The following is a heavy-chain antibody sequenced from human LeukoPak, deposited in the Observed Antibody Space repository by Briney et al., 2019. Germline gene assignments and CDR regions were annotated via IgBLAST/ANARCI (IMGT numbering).Heavy chain of an antibody. V-gene: IGHV1-2*02. CDR3: ARDTGSRVPWFDP. CDR2: INPNSGGT. J-gene: IGHJ5*02. Sequence: ASVKVSCKASGYIFTGYYMHWVRQAPGQGLEWMGWINPNSGGTNYAQKFQGRVTMTRDTSISTAYMELSRLRSDDTAVYYCARDTGSRVPWFDPWGQGTLVTVSS. CDR1: GYIFTGYY. D-gene: IGHD4-17*01.